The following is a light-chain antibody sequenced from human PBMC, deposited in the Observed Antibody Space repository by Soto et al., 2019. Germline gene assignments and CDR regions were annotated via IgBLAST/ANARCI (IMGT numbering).Light chain of an antibody. CDR2: EVS. Sequence: QSVLPQPASVSGSPGQSITISCTGTSSDVGGYNYVSWYQQHPGKAPKLMIYEVSNRPSGVSNRFSGSTSGNTASLTISGLQAEDEADYYCSSYTSSSTRVFGTGTKVTVL. J-gene: IGLJ1*01. CDR1: SSDVGGYNY. CDR3: SSYTSSSTRV. V-gene: IGLV2-14*01.